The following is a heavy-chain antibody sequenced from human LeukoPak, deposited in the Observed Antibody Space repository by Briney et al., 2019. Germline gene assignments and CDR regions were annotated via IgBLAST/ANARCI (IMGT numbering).Heavy chain of an antibody. D-gene: IGHD3-10*01. CDR1: GYTFTGYY. CDR2: INPNSGGT. J-gene: IGHJ4*02. CDR3: ARDFGEWFGEHTTKNDY. Sequence: ASVKVSCKASGYTFTGYYMHWVRQAPGQGLEWMGRINPNSGGTNYAQKFQGRVTMTRVTSISTAYMELSRLRSDDTAVYYCARDFGEWFGEHTTKNDYWGQGTLVTVSS. V-gene: IGHV1-2*06.